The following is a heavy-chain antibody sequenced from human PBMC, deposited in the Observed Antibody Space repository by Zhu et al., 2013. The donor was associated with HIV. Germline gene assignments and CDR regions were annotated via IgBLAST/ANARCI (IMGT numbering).Heavy chain of an antibody. CDR2: IIPIFGTA. J-gene: IGHJ2*01. CDR1: GGTFSSYA. V-gene: IGHV1-69*01. D-gene: IGHD2-8*01. CDR3: ATLGDIVPKNPQDWYFDL. Sequence: QVQLVQSGAEVKKPGSSVKVSCKASGGTFSSYAISWVRQAPGQGLEWMGGIIPIFGTANYAQKFQGRVTITADESTSTAYMELSSLRSEDTAVYYCATLGDIVPKNPQDWYFDLWGRGTLVTVSS.